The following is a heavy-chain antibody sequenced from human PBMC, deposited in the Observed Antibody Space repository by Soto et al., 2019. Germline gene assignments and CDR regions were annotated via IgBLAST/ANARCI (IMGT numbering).Heavy chain of an antibody. J-gene: IGHJ4*02. D-gene: IGHD6-19*01. V-gene: IGHV4-39*01. CDR3: ASLWASEQWLEHYFDY. CDR1: GGSISSSSYY. Sequence: QLQLQESGPGLVKPSETLSLTCTVSGGSISSSSYYWGWIRQPPGKGLEWIGSIYYSGSTYYNPSLKSRVTISVDTSKNQFSLKLSSVTAADTAVYYCASLWASEQWLEHYFDYWCQGTLVTVSS. CDR2: IYYSGST.